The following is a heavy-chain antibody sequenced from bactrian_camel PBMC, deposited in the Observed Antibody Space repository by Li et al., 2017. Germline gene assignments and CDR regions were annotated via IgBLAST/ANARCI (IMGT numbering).Heavy chain of an antibody. Sequence: HVQLVESGGGLVQPGGSLRLSCAASGFTFDDYAMGWIRQAPGKEREGVAGIDSVGTIGYADSVKGRFTLSKDNAKNTLYLQMNSLKPEDTSMYYCAAARCRRWDGGQPPYWVFEFGYWGQGTQVTVS. V-gene: IGHV3S61*01. CDR3: AAARCRRWDGGQPPYWVFEFGY. CDR2: IDSVGTI. D-gene: IGHD5*01. J-gene: IGHJ6*01. CDR1: GFTFDDYA.